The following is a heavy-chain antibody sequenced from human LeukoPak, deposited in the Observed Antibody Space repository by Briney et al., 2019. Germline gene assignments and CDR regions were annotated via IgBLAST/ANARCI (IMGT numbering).Heavy chain of an antibody. V-gene: IGHV3-23*01. CDR1: GFTFSSYA. CDR3: ARYLPFDY. D-gene: IGHD2-15*01. CDR2: FSGTSST. Sequence: PGGSLRLSCAASGFTFSSYAMSWVRQAPGKGLEWVSTFSGTSSTSYADAVKGRVTISRDNSKNTLYLQMNSLRAEDTAVYYCARYLPFDYWGQGTLVTVSS. J-gene: IGHJ4*02.